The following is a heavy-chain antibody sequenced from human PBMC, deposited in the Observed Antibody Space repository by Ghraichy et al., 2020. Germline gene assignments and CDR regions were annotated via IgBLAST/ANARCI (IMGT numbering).Heavy chain of an antibody. Sequence: GGSLRLSCAASGLTFSSYAMSWVRQAPGKGLEWVSAISGSGDTTYYADSVKGRFTISRDNSKNTLYLQMNSLRAEDTAVYYCAKRSSSTRGGYFDYWGQGTLVTVSS. CDR1: GLTFSSYA. V-gene: IGHV3-23*01. J-gene: IGHJ4*02. CDR2: ISGSGDTT. CDR3: AKRSSSTRGGYFDY. D-gene: IGHD2-2*01.